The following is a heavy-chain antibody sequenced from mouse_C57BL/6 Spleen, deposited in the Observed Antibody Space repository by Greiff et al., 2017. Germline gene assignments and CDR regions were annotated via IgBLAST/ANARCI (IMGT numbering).Heavy chain of an antibody. Sequence: EVNVVESGGGLVKPGGSLKLSCAASGFTFSDYGMHWVRQAPEKGLEWVAYISSGSSTIYYADTVKGRFTISSDNAKNTLFLQMTSLRSEDTAMYYWAGEEGDQPLYWYFDVWGTGTTVTVSS. V-gene: IGHV5-17*01. CDR3: AGEEGDQPLYWYFDV. CDR2: ISSGSSTI. CDR1: GFTFSDYG. D-gene: IGHD3-3*01. J-gene: IGHJ1*03.